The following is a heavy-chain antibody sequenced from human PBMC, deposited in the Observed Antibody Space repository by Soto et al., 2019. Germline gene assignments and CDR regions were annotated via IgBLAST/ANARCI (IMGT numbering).Heavy chain of an antibody. D-gene: IGHD6-19*01. V-gene: IGHV3-33*01. CDR3: ARDKGYSSGWYKNDAFDI. J-gene: IGHJ3*02. Sequence: LRLSCAASGFTFSSYGMHWVRQAPGKGLEWVAVIWYDGSNKYYADSVKGRFTISRDNSKNTLYLQMNSLRAEDTAVYYCARDKGYSSGWYKNDAFDIWGQETMVTVSS. CDR1: GFTFSSYG. CDR2: IWYDGSNK.